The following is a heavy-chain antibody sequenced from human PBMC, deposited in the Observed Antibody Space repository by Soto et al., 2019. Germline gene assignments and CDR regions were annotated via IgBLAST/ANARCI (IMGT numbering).Heavy chain of an antibody. V-gene: IGHV3-30-3*01. Sequence: GGSLRLSCAASGFTFSSYAMHWVRQAPGKGLEWVAVISYDGSNKYYADSVKGRFTISRDNSKNTLYLQMNSLRAEDTAVYYCARDIVVVPASNYSYGMDVWGQGTTVTVSS. D-gene: IGHD2-2*01. CDR1: GFTFSSYA. J-gene: IGHJ6*02. CDR3: ARDIVVVPASNYSYGMDV. CDR2: ISYDGSNK.